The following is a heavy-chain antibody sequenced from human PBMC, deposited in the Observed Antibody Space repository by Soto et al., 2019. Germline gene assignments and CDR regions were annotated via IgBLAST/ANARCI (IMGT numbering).Heavy chain of an antibody. V-gene: IGHV3-21*01. J-gene: IGHJ4*02. CDR1: GFTFSSYS. D-gene: IGHD4-17*01. CDR2: ISSSSSYI. CDR3: ASPHLGHGDPHLFDY. Sequence: EVQLVESGGGLVKPGGSLRLSCAASGFTFSSYSMNWVRQAPGKGLEWVSSISSSSSYIYYADSVKGRFTIARDNAKTSLYLQMSSLRAEDTAVYYCASPHLGHGDPHLFDYWGQGTLVTVSS.